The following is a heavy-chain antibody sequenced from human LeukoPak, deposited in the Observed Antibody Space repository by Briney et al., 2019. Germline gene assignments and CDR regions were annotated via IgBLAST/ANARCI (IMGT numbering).Heavy chain of an antibody. CDR3: ARAEFPDIVATKLFY. V-gene: IGHV1-18*01. J-gene: IGHJ4*02. CDR1: GYTFTSYG. CDR2: ISAYSGNT. Sequence: ASVKVSCKASGYTFTSYGISWVRQAPGQGLEWMGWISAYSGNTNYAQKLQGRVTMTTDTSTSTAYMELRSLRSDDTAVYYCARAEFPDIVATKLFYWGQGTLVTVSS. D-gene: IGHD5-12*01.